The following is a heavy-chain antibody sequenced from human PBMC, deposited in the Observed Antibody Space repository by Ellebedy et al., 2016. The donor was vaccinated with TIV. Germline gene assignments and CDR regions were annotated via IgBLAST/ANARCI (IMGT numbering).Heavy chain of an antibody. CDR1: GGSISSYY. V-gene: IGHV4-59*01. CDR2: IYYSGST. J-gene: IGHJ6*02. Sequence: MPSETLSLTCTVSGGSISSYYWSWIRQPPGKGLEWIGYIYYSGSTNYNPSLKSRVTISVDTSKNQFSLKLSAVTAADTAVYYCARTNSNYYYGMDVWGQGTTVTVSS. CDR3: ARTNSNYYYGMDV. D-gene: IGHD2/OR15-2a*01.